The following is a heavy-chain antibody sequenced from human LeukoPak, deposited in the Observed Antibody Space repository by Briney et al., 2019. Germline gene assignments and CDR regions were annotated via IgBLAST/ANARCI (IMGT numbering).Heavy chain of an antibody. CDR3: ARASLLSAAGLLDV. J-gene: IGHJ6*04. Sequence: GSVKVSCKASGYTFTSYGISWVRQAPGQGLEWMGWISAYNGNTNYAQKLQGRVTMTTDTSTSTAYMELRSLRSDDTAVYYCARASLLSAAGLLDVWGKGTTVTVSS. V-gene: IGHV1-18*04. D-gene: IGHD6-13*01. CDR2: ISAYNGNT. CDR1: GYTFTSYG.